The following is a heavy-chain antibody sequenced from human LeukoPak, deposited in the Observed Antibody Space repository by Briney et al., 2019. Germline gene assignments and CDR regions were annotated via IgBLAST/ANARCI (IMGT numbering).Heavy chain of an antibody. V-gene: IGHV4-39*07. J-gene: IGHJ5*02. Sequence: SETLSLTCTVSGVSISSSNSYWGWIRQPPGKGLEWIGSIYYSGNTYYNASLKSQVSISIDTSKNQFSLRLSSVTAADTAVYYCARERAVGDNWFDPWGQGTLVTVSS. CDR3: ARERAVGDNWFDP. CDR1: GVSISSSNSY. CDR2: IYYSGNT. D-gene: IGHD1-26*01.